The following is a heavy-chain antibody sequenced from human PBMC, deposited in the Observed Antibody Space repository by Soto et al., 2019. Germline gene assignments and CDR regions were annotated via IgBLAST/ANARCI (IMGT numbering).Heavy chain of an antibody. CDR3: ARGDTQDYYYYYGMDV. V-gene: IGHV1-69*13. J-gene: IGHJ6*02. Sequence: SVKVSCKASGGTFSSYAISWVRQAPGQGLEWMGGIIPIFGTANYAQKFQGRVTITADESTSTAYMELSSLRSEDTAVYYCARGDTQDYYYYYGMDVWGQGPTVTVYS. CDR1: GGTFSSYA. D-gene: IGHD5-18*01. CDR2: IIPIFGTA.